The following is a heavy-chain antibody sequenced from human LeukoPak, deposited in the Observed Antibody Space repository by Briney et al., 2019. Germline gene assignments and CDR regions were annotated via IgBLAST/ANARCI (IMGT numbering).Heavy chain of an antibody. CDR3: TRESAPLDY. CDR2: IRSKAYGGTT. D-gene: IGHD3-3*01. CDR1: GFTLYDYA. Sequence: GGSVTLFCTAWGFTLYDYAMSWVRQAPGEGREWVGFIRSKAYGGTTEYAASVKGRFTISRDDSKSIAYLKMNSLKTEDTGVYYCTRESAPLDYWGQGTLVTVSS. V-gene: IGHV3-49*04. J-gene: IGHJ4*02.